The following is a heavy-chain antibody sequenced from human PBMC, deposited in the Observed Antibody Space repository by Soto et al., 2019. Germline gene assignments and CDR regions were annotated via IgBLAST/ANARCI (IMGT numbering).Heavy chain of an antibody. CDR3: VREGSRSPAEYYFDY. Sequence: SETLSLTCAVYGGSFSGYYWSWIRQPPGKGLEWIGEINHSGSTNYNPSLKSRVTISVDTSKNQFSLKLSSVTAADTAVYYCVREGSRSPAEYYFDYWGQGTLVTVSS. V-gene: IGHV4-34*01. CDR1: GGSFSGYY. J-gene: IGHJ4*02. CDR2: INHSGST.